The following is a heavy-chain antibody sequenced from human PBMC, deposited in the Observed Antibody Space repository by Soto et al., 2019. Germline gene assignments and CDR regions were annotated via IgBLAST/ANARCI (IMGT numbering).Heavy chain of an antibody. V-gene: IGHV3-33*01. CDR3: AREGQFITMVRGVSYYYYGMDV. D-gene: IGHD3-10*01. CDR1: GFTFSSYG. CDR2: IWYDGSNK. Sequence: GGSLRLSCAASGFTFSSYGMHWVRQAPGKGLEWVAVIWYDGSNKYYADSVKGRFTISRDNSKNTLYLQMNSLRAEDTAVYYCAREGQFITMVRGVSYYYYGMDVWGQGTTVTVSS. J-gene: IGHJ6*02.